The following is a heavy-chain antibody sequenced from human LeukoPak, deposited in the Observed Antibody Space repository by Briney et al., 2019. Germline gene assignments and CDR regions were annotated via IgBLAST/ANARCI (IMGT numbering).Heavy chain of an antibody. CDR2: VNLQGST. Sequence: SGTLSLTCGVSGGSITSTNYWTWVRQPPGKGLEWIGEVNLQGSTNYNPSLMGRVAISVDMSENHISLQLTSVTAADTAVYYCAREGGPYRPPDYSGQGTLVTVSS. CDR1: GGSITSTNY. V-gene: IGHV4-4*02. CDR3: AREGGPYRPPDY. J-gene: IGHJ4*02.